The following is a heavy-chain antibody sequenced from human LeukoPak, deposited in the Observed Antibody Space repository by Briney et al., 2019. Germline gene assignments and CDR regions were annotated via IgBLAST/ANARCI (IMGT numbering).Heavy chain of an antibody. V-gene: IGHV3-7*01. CDR3: ARRYSSSWTGGGWWFDP. CDR1: GFTFSSYW. CDR2: INQDGGEK. Sequence: GGSLRLSCAASGFTFSSYWMNWVRQAPGKGLEWVATINQDGGEKYYVDSVKGRFTISRDNAKDSLYLQMNSLRAEDTAVYYCARRYSSSWTGGGWWFDPWGQGTLVTVSS. J-gene: IGHJ5*02. D-gene: IGHD6-13*01.